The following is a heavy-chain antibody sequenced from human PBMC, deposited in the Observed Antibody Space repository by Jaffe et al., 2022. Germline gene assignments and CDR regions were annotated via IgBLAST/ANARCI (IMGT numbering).Heavy chain of an antibody. V-gene: IGHV4-38-2*01. CDR2: IYHSGST. CDR1: GYSISSGYY. D-gene: IGHD3-10*01. J-gene: IGHJ5*02. Sequence: QVQLQESGPGLVKPSETLSLTCAVSGYSISSGYYWGWIRQPPGKGLEWIGSIYHSGSTYYNPSLKSRVTISVDTSKNQFSLKLSSVTAADTAVYYCARGGEWFGELLRRNKNWFDPWGQGTLVTVSS. CDR3: ARGGEWFGELLRRNKNWFDP.